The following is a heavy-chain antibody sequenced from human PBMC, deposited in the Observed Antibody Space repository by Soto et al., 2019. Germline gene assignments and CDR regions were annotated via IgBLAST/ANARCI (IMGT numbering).Heavy chain of an antibody. CDR1: GGTFNSYD. CDR3: ARLSRPNYYDTSGFFKDNWFDP. D-gene: IGHD3-22*01. J-gene: IGHJ5*02. CDR2: IIPIVETP. V-gene: IGHV1-69*01. Sequence: QVQLVQSGAEVKKPGSSMKVSCKASGGTFNSYDINWVRQAPGQGLEWMGGIIPIVETPKYAQKFQGRVTITADESTNTVYMELISLRPEDSAMYYCARLSRPNYYDTSGFFKDNWFDPWGQGTLVTVSS.